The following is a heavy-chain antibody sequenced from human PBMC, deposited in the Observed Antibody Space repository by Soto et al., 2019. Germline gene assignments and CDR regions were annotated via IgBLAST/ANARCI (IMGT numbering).Heavy chain of an antibody. D-gene: IGHD3-22*01. J-gene: IGHJ4*02. Sequence: EVQLVESGGGLVQPRGSLRLSCAASGFTFNQYWMHWVRQGPGKGLVWLSRINSDGSITDYADSVKGRFTISRDNAKNTLYLQMNSLRDEDTAVYYCARVVRNYYESSGYDYWGQGALVTVSS. CDR1: GFTFNQYW. V-gene: IGHV3-74*01. CDR2: INSDGSIT. CDR3: ARVVRNYYESSGYDY.